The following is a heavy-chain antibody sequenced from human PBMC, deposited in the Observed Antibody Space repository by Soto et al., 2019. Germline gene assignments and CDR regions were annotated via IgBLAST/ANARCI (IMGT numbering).Heavy chain of an antibody. CDR3: ARERAAAGTDY. CDR2: ISAYNGNT. CDR1: GYTFTSYY. D-gene: IGHD6-13*01. V-gene: IGHV1-18*01. J-gene: IGHJ4*02. Sequence: QVQLVQSGAEVKKPGASVKVSCKASGYTFTSYYISWVRQAPGQGLEWMGWISAYNGNTNYAQKFQGRVTMTRNTSISTAYMELSSLRSEDTAVYYCARERAAAGTDYWGQGTLVTVSS.